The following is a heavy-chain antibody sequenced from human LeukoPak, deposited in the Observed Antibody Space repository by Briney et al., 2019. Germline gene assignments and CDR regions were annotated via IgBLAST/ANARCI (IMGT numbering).Heavy chain of an antibody. V-gene: IGHV1-18*01. CDR2: ISAYNGNT. Sequence: ASVKVSCKASGYTFTSYGISWVRQAPGQGLEWMGWISAYNGNTNYAQKLQGRVAMTTDTSTSTAYMELRSLRSDDTAVYYCARGVYYYDSSGYYHQVDYWGQGTLVTVSS. CDR1: GYTFTSYG. CDR3: ARGVYYYDSSGYYHQVDY. J-gene: IGHJ4*02. D-gene: IGHD3-22*01.